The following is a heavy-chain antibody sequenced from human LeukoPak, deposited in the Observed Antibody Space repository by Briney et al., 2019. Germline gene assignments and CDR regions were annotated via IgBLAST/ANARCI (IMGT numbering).Heavy chain of an antibody. J-gene: IGHJ4*02. CDR2: ISSGGSTI. Sequence: GGSLRLSCAASGFSFYNYEMNWVRQAPGKGLEWVSYISSGGSTIYYADSVKGRFTISRDDAKNSLYLQMNDLRAEDTAVYYCARRFGYWGQGSLVTVSS. CDR1: GFSFYNYE. V-gene: IGHV3-48*03. CDR3: ARRFGY.